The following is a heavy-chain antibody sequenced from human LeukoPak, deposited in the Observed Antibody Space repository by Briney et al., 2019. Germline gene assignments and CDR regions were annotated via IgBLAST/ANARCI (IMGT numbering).Heavy chain of an antibody. CDR1: GFTFSNYA. J-gene: IGHJ4*02. D-gene: IGHD3-22*01. CDR3: AKGVYYYDSSGYYYTYYLDY. CDR2: ISGGGGST. V-gene: IGHV3-23*01. Sequence: PGGSLRLSCAASGFTFSNYAMSWVRQAPGKGLEWVSAISGGGGSTYYAGSVQGRFTISRDNSKNTLNLQINSLRAEDTAVYYCAKGVYYYDSSGYYYTYYLDYWGQGILVTVSS.